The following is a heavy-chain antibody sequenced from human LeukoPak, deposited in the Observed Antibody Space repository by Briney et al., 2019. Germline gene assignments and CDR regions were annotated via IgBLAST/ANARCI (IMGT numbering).Heavy chain of an antibody. CDR3: ARGWYCSSTSCYPCYMDV. V-gene: IGHV4-59*01. CDR2: IYYSGST. CDR1: GGSISSYY. J-gene: IGHJ6*03. D-gene: IGHD2-2*01. Sequence: SETLSLTCTVSGGSISSYYWSWIRQPPGKGLEWIGYIYYSGSTNYNPSLKSRVTISVDTSKNQFSLKLSSVTAADTAVCYCARGWYCSSTSCYPCYMDVGGKGTTVTVSS.